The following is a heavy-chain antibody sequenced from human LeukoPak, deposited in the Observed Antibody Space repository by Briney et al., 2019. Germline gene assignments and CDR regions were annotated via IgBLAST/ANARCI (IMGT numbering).Heavy chain of an antibody. J-gene: IGHJ4*02. CDR2: ISSGSSYI. Sequence: NPREALRLSCSASGFTFSCYSMNRVRQAPAKGLEWVSSISSGSSYIYYADSVKDRFTISRDNAKNSLYLQMNSLRAEDTAVYYCARDQGPDGYSSSWYSYYFDYWGQGTLVTVSS. V-gene: IGHV3-21*01. CDR3: ARDQGPDGYSSSWYSYYFDY. CDR1: GFTFSCYS. D-gene: IGHD6-13*01.